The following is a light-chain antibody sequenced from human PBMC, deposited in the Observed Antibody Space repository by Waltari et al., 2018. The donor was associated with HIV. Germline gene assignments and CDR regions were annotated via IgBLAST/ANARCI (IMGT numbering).Light chain of an antibody. V-gene: IGKV1-NL1*01. CDR2: AAS. CDR3: QQYISANLS. Sequence: DIQMTQSPSSLSASVGDRVTITCRASQAISNSLAWYQQKPGKAPKLLLYAASILESGVPSRFSGGGSGTDYTLTISSLQPEDFATYYCQQYISANLSFGGGTKVEI. CDR1: QAISNS. J-gene: IGKJ4*01.